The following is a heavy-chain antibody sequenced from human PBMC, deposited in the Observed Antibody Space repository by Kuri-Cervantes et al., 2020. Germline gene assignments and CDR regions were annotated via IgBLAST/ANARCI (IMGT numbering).Heavy chain of an antibody. CDR2: ISWNSGSI. CDR3: ARDGAPIYYYYMDV. V-gene: IGHV3-9*01. J-gene: IGHJ6*03. Sequence: SLKISCAASGFTFDDYAMHWVRQAPGKGLEWVSGISWNSGSIGYVDSVKGRFTISRDNAKNSLYLQMNSLRAEDTAVYYCARDGAPIYYYYMDVWGKGTTVTVSS. CDR1: GFTFDDYA.